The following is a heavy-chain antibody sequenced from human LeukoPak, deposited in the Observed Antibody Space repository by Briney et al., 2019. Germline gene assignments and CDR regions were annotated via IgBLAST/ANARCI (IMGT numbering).Heavy chain of an antibody. CDR3: ATNYCSGGSCYNWFDP. J-gene: IGHJ5*02. D-gene: IGHD2-15*01. CDR1: GYTFTSYD. Sequence: ASVKVSCKASGYTFTSYDINWVRQATGQGLEWMGWMNPNSGNTGYAQKLQGRVTMTRNTSISTAYMELSSLRSEDTAVYYCATNYCSGGSCYNWFDPWGQGTLVTASS. CDR2: MNPNSGNT. V-gene: IGHV1-8*01.